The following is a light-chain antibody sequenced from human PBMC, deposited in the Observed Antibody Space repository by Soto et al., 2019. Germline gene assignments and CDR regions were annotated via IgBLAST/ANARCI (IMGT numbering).Light chain of an antibody. CDR1: QGISNY. CDR2: AAS. J-gene: IGKJ5*01. CDR3: QNYNSAPLT. V-gene: IGKV1-27*01. Sequence: DFQMTQSPSSLSGSVGDIVTITCRASQGISNYLACYQQKPGKVPKLLIYAASTLQSGVPSRFSGSGSGSDFTLTISILQPEDVATYYCQNYNSAPLTFGQGTLLQLK.